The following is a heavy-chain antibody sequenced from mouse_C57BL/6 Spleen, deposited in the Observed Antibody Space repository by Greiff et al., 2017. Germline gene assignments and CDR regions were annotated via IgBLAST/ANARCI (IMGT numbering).Heavy chain of an antibody. J-gene: IGHJ4*01. CDR3: ARPFYYGNPYAMDY. D-gene: IGHD2-1*01. CDR2: IDPSDSYT. CDR1: GYTFTSYW. V-gene: IGHV1-69*01. Sequence: VQLQQPGAELVMPGASVKLSCKASGYTFTSYWMHWVKQRPGQGLEWIGEIDPSDSYTNYNQKFKGKSTLTVDKSSSTAYMQLSSLTSEDSAVYYCARPFYYGNPYAMDYWGQGTSVTVSS.